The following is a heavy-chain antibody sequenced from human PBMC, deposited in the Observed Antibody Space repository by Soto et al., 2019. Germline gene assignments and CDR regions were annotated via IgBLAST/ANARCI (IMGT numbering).Heavy chain of an antibody. Sequence: QVQLVQSGAEVKKPGSSVKVSCKASGGTFSSYAISWVRQAPGQGLEWMGGIIPIFGTANYAQKFQGRVTITGDESTSTAYMELSSLRSEDTAVYYCARSPGGYCSGGSCYSSDYWGQGTLVTVSS. J-gene: IGHJ4*02. V-gene: IGHV1-69*01. D-gene: IGHD2-15*01. CDR1: GGTFSSYA. CDR3: ARSPGGYCSGGSCYSSDY. CDR2: IIPIFGTA.